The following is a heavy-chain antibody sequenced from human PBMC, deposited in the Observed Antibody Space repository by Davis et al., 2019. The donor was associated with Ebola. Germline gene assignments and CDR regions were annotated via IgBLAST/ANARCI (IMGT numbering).Heavy chain of an antibody. CDR1: GFSFSSYW. V-gene: IGHV3-74*01. J-gene: IGHJ4*02. Sequence: GESLKISCAASGFSFSSYWMHWVRQAPGKGLVWVSRIKTDGSMTGYGDSVQGRFTTSRDNAKNTLYLQMNDLRAEDTAVYYCAREGRIFGCDYWGQGALVTVSS. CDR3: AREGRIFGCDY. D-gene: IGHD3-3*01. CDR2: IKTDGSMT.